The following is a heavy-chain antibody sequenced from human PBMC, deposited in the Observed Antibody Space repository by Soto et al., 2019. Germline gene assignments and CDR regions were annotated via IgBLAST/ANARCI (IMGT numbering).Heavy chain of an antibody. CDR3: AKDLGRSWYSISGN. CDR1: GYIFSSYV. CDR2: ISGSGGST. J-gene: IGHJ1*01. V-gene: IGHV3-23*01. D-gene: IGHD1-26*01. Sequence: PEGSLGVSCAAAGYIFSSYVMSWVRQAPGKGLEWVSAISGSGGSTYYADSVKGRFTISRDNSKNTLYLQMNSLRAEDTAVYYCAKDLGRSWYSISGNCGQNTLVRLSS.